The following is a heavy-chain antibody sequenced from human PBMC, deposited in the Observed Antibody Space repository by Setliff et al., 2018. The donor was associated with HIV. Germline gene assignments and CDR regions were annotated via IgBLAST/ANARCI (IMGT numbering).Heavy chain of an antibody. V-gene: IGHV1-69*05. Sequence: ASVKVSCKASGGTFSSYAISWVRQAPGQGLEWMGGIIPIFGTADYAQKFQGRVTITTDESTSTAYMELSSLRSEDTAVYYCARDYYDSSGYFPFDYWGQGTLVTVPS. J-gene: IGHJ4*02. CDR1: GGTFSSYA. CDR3: ARDYYDSSGYFPFDY. D-gene: IGHD3-22*01. CDR2: IIPIFGTA.